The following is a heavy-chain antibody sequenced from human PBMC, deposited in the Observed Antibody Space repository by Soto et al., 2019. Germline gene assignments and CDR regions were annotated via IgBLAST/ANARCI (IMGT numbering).Heavy chain of an antibody. CDR1: GFTFSSYA. Sequence: GGSLRLSCAASGFTFSSYAMSWVRQAPGKGLEWVSAISGSGGSTYYADSVKGRFTISRDNSKNTLYLQMNSLRAEDTAVYYCAKSFGITMRVVAYYYYFDYWGQGTLVTVSS. D-gene: IGHD3-22*01. CDR2: ISGSGGST. V-gene: IGHV3-23*01. J-gene: IGHJ4*02. CDR3: AKSFGITMRVVAYYYYFDY.